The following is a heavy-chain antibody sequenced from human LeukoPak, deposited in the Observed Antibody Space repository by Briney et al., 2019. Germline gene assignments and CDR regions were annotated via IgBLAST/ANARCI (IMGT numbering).Heavy chain of an antibody. J-gene: IGHJ5*02. CDR2: INHSGST. CDR3: ARVQASSSWYPS. Sequence: SETLSLTCAVYGGSFSGYYWGWIRQPPGKGLEWIGEINHSGSTNYNPSLKSRVTISVDTSKNQFSLKLSSVTAADTAVYYCARVQASSSWYPSWGQGTLVTVSS. D-gene: IGHD6-13*01. V-gene: IGHV4-34*01. CDR1: GGSFSGYY.